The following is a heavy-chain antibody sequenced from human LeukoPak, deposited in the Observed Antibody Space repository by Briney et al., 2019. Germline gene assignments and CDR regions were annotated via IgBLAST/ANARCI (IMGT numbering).Heavy chain of an antibody. CDR3: ARDSTPYDSDIYWDALDI. Sequence: QPGGSLRLSCAVSGFTFSHYWMTWVRQAPGKGLEWVANMKEDGSVSYYVDSVQGRFTISRDNARNSLYLQMNSLKVEDTAVYYCARDSTPYDSDIYWDALDIWGQGTMVTVSS. CDR1: GFTFSHYW. J-gene: IGHJ3*02. D-gene: IGHD3-22*01. CDR2: MKEDGSVS. V-gene: IGHV3-7*03.